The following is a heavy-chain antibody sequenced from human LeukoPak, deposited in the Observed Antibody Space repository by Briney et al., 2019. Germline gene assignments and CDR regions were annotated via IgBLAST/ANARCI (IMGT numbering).Heavy chain of an antibody. CDR1: GGSISSHY. D-gene: IGHD3-3*01. J-gene: IGHJ4*02. Sequence: PSETLSLTCTVSGGSISSHYRSWIRQPPGKGLEWIGYIYYSGTTNYNPSLKSRVTISLDKSKNQFSLKLSSVTAADTAVYYCARDADFWKFDSWGQGTLVTVSS. CDR3: ARDADFWKFDS. V-gene: IGHV4-59*11. CDR2: IYYSGTT.